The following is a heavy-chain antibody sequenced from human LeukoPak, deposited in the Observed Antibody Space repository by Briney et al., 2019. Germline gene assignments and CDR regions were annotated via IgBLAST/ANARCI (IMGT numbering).Heavy chain of an antibody. J-gene: IGHJ4*02. V-gene: IGHV5-51*01. CDR3: ARPRGFYDSSEFDY. CDR1: GYTFTSYW. CDR2: IYPGDSDT. D-gene: IGHD3-22*01. Sequence: GESLKISCKGSGYTFTSYWIGWVRQMPGKGLVWLGIIYPGDSDTRYSPSLQGQVTISVDKSISTTYLQWSSLKASDTAMYYCARPRGFYDSSEFDYWGQGTLVTVSS.